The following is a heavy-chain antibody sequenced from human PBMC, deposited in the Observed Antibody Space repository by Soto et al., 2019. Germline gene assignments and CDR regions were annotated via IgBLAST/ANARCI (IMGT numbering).Heavy chain of an antibody. CDR3: ARAAAGPPRD. CDR1: GFTFSSYS. J-gene: IGHJ4*02. Sequence: EVQLVESGGGLVQPGGSLRLSCAASGFTFSSYSMNWVRQAPGKGLEWVSYISSSSSTIYYADSVKGRFTISRDNAKNSLYLQMNILRAEDTAVYYCARAAAGPPRDWGQGTLVTVSS. CDR2: ISSSSSTI. V-gene: IGHV3-48*01. D-gene: IGHD6-13*01.